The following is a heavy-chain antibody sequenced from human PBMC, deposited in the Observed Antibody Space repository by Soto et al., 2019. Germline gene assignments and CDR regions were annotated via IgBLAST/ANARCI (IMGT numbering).Heavy chain of an antibody. CDR3: ARGGAMGVDY. CDR2: IYFDGITT. CDR1: GFTFNTHW. D-gene: IGHD1-26*01. Sequence: EVQLVESGGGVVQPVGSLRLSCTASGFTFNTHWMHWVRPAPGEGLVWVSRIYFDGITTNYADSLKGGLTVSRDNAKNTVYLHVNALRDEDTAVYYCARGGAMGVDYWGQGTLVTVSS. V-gene: IGHV3-74*01. J-gene: IGHJ4*02.